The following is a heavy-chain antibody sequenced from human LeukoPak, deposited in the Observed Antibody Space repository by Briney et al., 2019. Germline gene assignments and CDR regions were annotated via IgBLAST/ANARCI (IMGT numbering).Heavy chain of an antibody. V-gene: IGHV3-30*18. CDR1: GFTFSSYG. Sequence: PGRSLRLSCAASGFTFSSYGMHWVRQAPGKGLEWVAVISDGGSKRYYTNSVKGRFTVSRDNSKNTLYLQMNSLRVEDTAVYYCAKGGGATVPFDNWGQGTLVTVSS. CDR3: AKGGGATVPFDN. D-gene: IGHD4-11*01. CDR2: ISDGGSKR. J-gene: IGHJ4*02.